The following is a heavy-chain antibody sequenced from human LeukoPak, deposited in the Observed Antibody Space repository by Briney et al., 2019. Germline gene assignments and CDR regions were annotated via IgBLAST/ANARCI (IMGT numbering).Heavy chain of an antibody. CDR2: ISNDGNRK. Sequence: GGSLRLSCVAPGFTFSGHGMHWVRQAPGKGLEWQAFISNDGNRKYYADSVKGRFIISRDNSENTVSLQMSSLRTEDTAVYHCVRDRDWSFDYWGQGILVTVSS. V-gene: IGHV3-30*03. D-gene: IGHD2-21*02. CDR1: GFTFSGHG. CDR3: VRDRDWSFDY. J-gene: IGHJ4*02.